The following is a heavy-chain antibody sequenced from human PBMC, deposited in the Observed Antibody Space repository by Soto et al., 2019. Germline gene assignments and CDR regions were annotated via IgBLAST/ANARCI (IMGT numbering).Heavy chain of an antibody. V-gene: IGHV6-1*01. J-gene: IGHJ6*02. CDR3: ATLLSTTSPDV. CDR1: GASVTRKSAA. D-gene: IGHD2-2*01. CDR2: TYSRSKRYN. Sequence: PPQTLSLTCVKSGASVTRKSAAWNWIRQSPSSGLEWLGRTYSRSKRYNDYAVSVKSRITINPDTSKNQSSLQLNPVTPEDTAVYYWATLLSTTSPDVWGQGTTVTVSS.